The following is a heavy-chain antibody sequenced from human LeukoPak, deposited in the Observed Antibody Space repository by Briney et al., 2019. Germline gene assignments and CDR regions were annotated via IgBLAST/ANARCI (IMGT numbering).Heavy chain of an antibody. CDR2: IYYTEST. Sequence: PSDTQSLTCTLSSGSIKSSRYFWAWVRQPPGKGLEWNGNIYYTESTHYHPSLPSRLTITVDRSKNQFSLKLTSMTAADTAVYFCARPNSLNYYYAMDVWGQGTRSPSP. J-gene: IGHJ6*02. D-gene: IGHD4-4*01. V-gene: IGHV4-39*01. CDR1: SGSIKSSRYF. CDR3: ARPNSLNYYYAMDV.